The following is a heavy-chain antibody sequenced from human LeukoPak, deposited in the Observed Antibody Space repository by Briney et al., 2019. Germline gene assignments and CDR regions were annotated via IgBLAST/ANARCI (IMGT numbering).Heavy chain of an antibody. Sequence: ASVKVSCKASGYTFTDYYIHWVRQAPGQGLAWMGMINPDNGGTHYAQKFQGRVTMTRDTSISTAYMELSRLRSDDTAVYYCARTLRTTVVTPGYWGQGTLVTVSS. CDR3: ARTLRTTVVTPGY. D-gene: IGHD4-23*01. J-gene: IGHJ4*02. CDR1: GYTFTDYY. CDR2: INPDNGGT. V-gene: IGHV1-2*02.